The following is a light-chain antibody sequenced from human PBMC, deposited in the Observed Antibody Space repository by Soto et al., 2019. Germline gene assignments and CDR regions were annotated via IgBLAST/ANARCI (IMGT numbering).Light chain of an antibody. V-gene: IGLV2-8*01. CDR2: EVS. CDR3: SSYAGGNIPYV. CDR1: SSDVGGYKY. Sequence: QSALTQPPSASGSPGQSVTISCTGTSSDVGGYKYVSWYQQHPGKAPKLVIYEVSKRPSGVPDRFSGSKSGNTASLTVSGLQAEDEADYHCSSYAGGNIPYVFGTGTKITVL. J-gene: IGLJ1*01.